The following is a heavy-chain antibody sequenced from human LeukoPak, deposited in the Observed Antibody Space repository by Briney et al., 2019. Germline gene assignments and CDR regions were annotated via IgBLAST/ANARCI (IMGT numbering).Heavy chain of an antibody. CDR3: AQQGVEGFDY. D-gene: IGHD3-10*01. J-gene: IGHJ4*02. V-gene: IGHV4-59*10. Sequence: PSETLSLTCAVYGGSFSGYYWSWIRQPAGKGLEWIGRIYTSGSTNYNPSLKSRVTMSVDTSKNQFSLKLSSVTAADTAVYYCAQQGVEGFDYWGQGTLVTVSS. CDR2: IYTSGST. CDR1: GGSFSGYY.